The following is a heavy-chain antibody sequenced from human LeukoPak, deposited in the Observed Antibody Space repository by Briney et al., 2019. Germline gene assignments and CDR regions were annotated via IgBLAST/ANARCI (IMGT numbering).Heavy chain of an antibody. CDR2: IYYSGST. V-gene: IGHV4-59*01. D-gene: IGHD3-10*01. CDR1: GGSISSYY. J-gene: IGHJ6*03. Sequence: PSETLSLTCTVSGGSISSYYWSWIRQPPGKGLEWIGYIYYSGSTNYNPSLKSRVTISVDTSKNQFSLKLSSVTAADTAVYYCARSMVRGVPGSMDVWGKGTTVTVSS. CDR3: ARSMVRGVPGSMDV.